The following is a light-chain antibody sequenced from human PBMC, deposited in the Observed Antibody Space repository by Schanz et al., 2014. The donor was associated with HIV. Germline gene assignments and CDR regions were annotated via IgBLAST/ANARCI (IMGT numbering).Light chain of an antibody. V-gene: IGLV2-14*03. CDR2: DVN. CDR3: SAYTIYSNVL. CDR1: SRDVGGYNY. J-gene: IGLJ2*01. Sequence: QSVLTQPASVSGSPGQSIAISCIGSSRDVGGYNYVPWYQHHPGPAPQLIIYDVNNRPAGMSDRFSGSKSGNTASLTISGLQAEDEAHYYCSAYTIYSNVLFGGGTKLTVL.